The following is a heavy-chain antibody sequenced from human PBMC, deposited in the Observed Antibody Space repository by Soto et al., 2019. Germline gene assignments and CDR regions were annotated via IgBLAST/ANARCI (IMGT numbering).Heavy chain of an antibody. CDR3: ARALSYDGGGYFFAY. Sequence: LRLSCEASGFTFSTYTLNWVRQAPGKGLEWVSSISSSTSYIYYADSVKGRFTISRDNAKNSLYLQMNSLRAEDTAVYYCARALSYDGGGYFFAYWGQGTLVTVSS. V-gene: IGHV3-21*01. CDR1: GFTFSTYT. D-gene: IGHD3-22*01. CDR2: ISSSTSYI. J-gene: IGHJ4*02.